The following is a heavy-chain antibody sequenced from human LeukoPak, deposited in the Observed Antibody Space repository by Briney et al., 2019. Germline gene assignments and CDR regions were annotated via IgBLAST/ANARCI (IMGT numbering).Heavy chain of an antibody. CDR1: GDSITSGRHY. V-gene: IGHV4-31*03. D-gene: IGHD3-3*01. Sequence: PSQTLSLTCNVSGDSITSGRHYWSWIRQVPGKGLEWIGYIYYSGDTFYNPSLKSRLTITVDTSNNQFSLNLKSVTAADTAIYYCARAIFGVVMMGTLDYFYFMDVWGKGAAVAVSS. CDR3: ARAIFGVVMMGTLDYFYFMDV. J-gene: IGHJ6*03. CDR2: IYYSGDT.